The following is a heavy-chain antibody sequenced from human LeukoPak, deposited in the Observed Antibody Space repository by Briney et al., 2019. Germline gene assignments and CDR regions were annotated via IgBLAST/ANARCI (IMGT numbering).Heavy chain of an antibody. Sequence: GGSLRLSCAASGFTFSSYAMHWVRQAPGKGLEWVAVISYDGSNKYYADSVKGRFTISRDNSKNTLYLQMNSLRAEDTAVYYCARGTRAPLTVTTAYYYYYMDVWGKGTTVTVSS. CDR3: ARGTRAPLTVTTAYYYYYMDV. J-gene: IGHJ6*03. V-gene: IGHV3-30*04. CDR1: GFTFSSYA. D-gene: IGHD4-11*01. CDR2: ISYDGSNK.